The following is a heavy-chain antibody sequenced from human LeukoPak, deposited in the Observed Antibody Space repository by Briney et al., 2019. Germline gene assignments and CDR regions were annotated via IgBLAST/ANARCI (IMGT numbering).Heavy chain of an antibody. CDR3: AKDRTSSAYGTRFDP. Sequence: GGSLRLSCAASGFTFSSYAMHWVRQAPGKGLEWVSSISGSGDTTYYGDSVKGRFTISRDNSKNTLYLQMNNLRAEDTAVYYCAKDRTSSAYGTRFDPWGQGTLVTVSS. D-gene: IGHD3-16*01. CDR2: ISGSGDTT. V-gene: IGHV3-23*01. J-gene: IGHJ5*02. CDR1: GFTFSSYA.